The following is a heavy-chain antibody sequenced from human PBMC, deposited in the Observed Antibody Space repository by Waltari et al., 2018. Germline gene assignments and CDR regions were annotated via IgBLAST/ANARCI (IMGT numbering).Heavy chain of an antibody. CDR3: AKVAAESYYDYYYYMDV. Sequence: EVQLLESGGGLVQPGGSLRLSCAASGFTFSSYAMRWVRQAPGKGLEWVSVIYSGGSTYYADSVKGRFTISRDNSKNTLYLQMNSLRAEDTAVYYCAKVAAESYYDYYYYMDVWGKGTTVTVSS. CDR1: GFTFSSYA. V-gene: IGHV3-23*03. J-gene: IGHJ6*03. CDR2: IYSGGST. D-gene: IGHD1-26*01.